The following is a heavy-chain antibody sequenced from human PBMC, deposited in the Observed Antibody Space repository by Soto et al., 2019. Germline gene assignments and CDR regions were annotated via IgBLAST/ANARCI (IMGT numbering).Heavy chain of an antibody. CDR2: LSPYTGNT. CDR1: GYIFVNYG. CDR3: VMVDNYVTPTPQDV. J-gene: IGHJ6*01. V-gene: IGHV1-18*01. D-gene: IGHD3-16*01. Sequence: QVPLVQSGDEVKKPGASVKVPCKSSGYIFVNYGIAWVRQAPGQGLEWMGWLSPYTGNTHSATTVQGRLTMTTDTSTSTAYMVLASLTSDDTAVYYCVMVDNYVTPTPQDVWGQGTPGTVS.